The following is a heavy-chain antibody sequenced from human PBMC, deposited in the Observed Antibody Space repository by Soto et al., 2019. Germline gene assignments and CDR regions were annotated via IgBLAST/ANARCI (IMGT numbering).Heavy chain of an antibody. CDR3: ASSAFKRSIAARQGGAFDY. D-gene: IGHD6-6*01. CDR1: GGSVSSGSYY. CDR2: IYYSGST. V-gene: IGHV4-61*01. Sequence: SETLSVTCTVSGGSVSSGSYYWSWIRQPPGKGLEWIGYIYYSGSTNYNPSLKSRVTISVDTSKNQFSLKLSSVTAADTAVYYCASSAFKRSIAARQGGAFDYWGHGTLVTVSS. J-gene: IGHJ4*01.